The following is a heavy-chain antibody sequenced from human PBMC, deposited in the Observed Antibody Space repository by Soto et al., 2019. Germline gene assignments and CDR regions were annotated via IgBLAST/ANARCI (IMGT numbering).Heavy chain of an antibody. D-gene: IGHD3-10*01. CDR1: GGSISSGGYY. Sequence: SETLSLTCTVSGGSISSGGYYWSWIRQHPGTGLEWIGHISYSGSTYYNTSLKSRVTISVDTSRNQFSLKLSSVTAADTAVYYCASGWKGSGSYYKYRYYYYGMDVWGQGTTVTVSS. CDR3: ASGWKGSGSYYKYRYYYYGMDV. V-gene: IGHV4-31*03. J-gene: IGHJ6*02. CDR2: ISYSGST.